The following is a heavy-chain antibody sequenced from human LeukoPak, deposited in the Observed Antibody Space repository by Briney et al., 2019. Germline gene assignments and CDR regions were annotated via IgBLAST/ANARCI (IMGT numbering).Heavy chain of an antibody. CDR3: ATSSSDSGDYLDY. J-gene: IGHJ4*02. V-gene: IGHV3-7*01. Sequence: GGSLRLSCAASGFTFSTYWMSWVRQAPGKGLEWVANIKQDGSEKYYVDSVKGRFTISRDNAKNSLYLQMNSLRAEDTAVYYCATSSSDSGDYLDYWGQGTLVTVSS. CDR1: GFTFSTYW. CDR2: IKQDGSEK. D-gene: IGHD2-21*02.